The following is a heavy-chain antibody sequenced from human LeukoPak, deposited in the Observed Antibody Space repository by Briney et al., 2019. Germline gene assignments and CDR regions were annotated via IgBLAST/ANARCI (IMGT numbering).Heavy chain of an antibody. CDR1: GGSISSGGYS. CDR2: IHHSGST. J-gene: IGHJ6*02. D-gene: IGHD1-1*01. CDR3: ARVKGTYYYGMDV. Sequence: SQTLSLTCAVSGGSISSGGYSWSWIRQPPGKGLEWIGYIHHSGSTYYNPSLKSRVTISVDRSKNQFSLKLSSVTAADTAVYYCARVKGTYYYGMDVWGQGTTVTVSS. V-gene: IGHV4-30-2*01.